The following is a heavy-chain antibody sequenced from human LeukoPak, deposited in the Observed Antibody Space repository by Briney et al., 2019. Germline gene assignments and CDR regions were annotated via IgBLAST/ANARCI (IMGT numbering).Heavy chain of an antibody. CDR2: INHSGRT. D-gene: IGHD5-12*01. Sequence: SETLSLTCAVDGGSFSGYYWSWIRQPPGKGREWIGEINHSGRTNYNPSLKSRVTISVDTSKNQFSLKLSSVTAADTAVYYGARGGYSGYLFDPWGQGTLVTVSS. J-gene: IGHJ5*02. CDR3: ARGGYSGYLFDP. V-gene: IGHV4-34*01. CDR1: GGSFSGYY.